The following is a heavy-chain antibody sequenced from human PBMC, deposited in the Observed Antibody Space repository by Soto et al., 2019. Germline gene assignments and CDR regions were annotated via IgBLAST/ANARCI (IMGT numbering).Heavy chain of an antibody. J-gene: IGHJ4*02. CDR3: AGYAGSSWFDY. CDR2: INYNGRT. V-gene: IGHV4-59*01. CDR1: GGSISTYY. Sequence: QVQLQESGPGLVKPSETLSLTCTVSGGSISTYYWSWIRQPPGKGLEWIGYINYNGRTNYNPSLKSRVTTSVDTSKNQCSLKLRSVTAADTAVYYCAGYAGSSWFDYWCQGTLVTVAS. D-gene: IGHD6-13*01.